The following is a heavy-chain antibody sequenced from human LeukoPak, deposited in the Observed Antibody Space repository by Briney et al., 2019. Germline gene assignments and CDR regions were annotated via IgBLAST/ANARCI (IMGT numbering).Heavy chain of an antibody. CDR1: GYTFTSYD. J-gene: IGHJ2*01. V-gene: IGHV1-8*01. Sequence: ASVKVSCKASGYTFTSYDINWVRQATGQGLEWMGWMNPNSGNTGYAQKFQGRVTMTRNTSISTAYMELSSLRSEDTAVYYCASRETTYWYFDLWGRGTLVTVSS. CDR3: ASRETTYWYFDL. CDR2: MNPNSGNT. D-gene: IGHD1-1*01.